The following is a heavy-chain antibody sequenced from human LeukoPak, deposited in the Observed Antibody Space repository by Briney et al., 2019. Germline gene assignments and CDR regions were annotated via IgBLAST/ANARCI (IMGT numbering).Heavy chain of an antibody. D-gene: IGHD4-17*01. Sequence: GGSLRLSCAASGFTFSSYSMIWVRQAPGKGLEWVSSISSSSSYIYYADSVKGRFTISRDNAKNSLYLQMNSLRAEDTAVYYCARDPHDYGDHFDYWGQGTLVTVSS. CDR2: ISSSSSYI. V-gene: IGHV3-21*01. CDR3: ARDPHDYGDHFDY. J-gene: IGHJ4*02. CDR1: GFTFSSYS.